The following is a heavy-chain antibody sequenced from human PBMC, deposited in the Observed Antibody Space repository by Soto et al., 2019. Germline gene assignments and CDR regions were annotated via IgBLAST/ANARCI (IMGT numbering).Heavy chain of an antibody. J-gene: IGHJ4*02. CDR3: AYGGSCDY. D-gene: IGHD1-26*01. Sequence: EVLLVESGGGLVQPGGSLRLSCAASGFSFNTYEMNWVRQAPGKGLEWVSYISSSGSTIYYADSVKGRFTVSRDNGKNSLYLQMNSLRAEDTAVYYCAYGGSCDYWGQGTQVTVSS. V-gene: IGHV3-48*03. CDR2: ISSSGSTI. CDR1: GFSFNTYE.